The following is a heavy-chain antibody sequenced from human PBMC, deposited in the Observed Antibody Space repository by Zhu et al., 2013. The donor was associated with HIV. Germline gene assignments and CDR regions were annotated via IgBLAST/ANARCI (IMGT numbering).Heavy chain of an antibody. V-gene: IGHV4-30-4*01. CDR2: IYYSGST. Sequence: QVQLQESGPGLVKPSQTLSLTCTVSGGSISSGDYYWSWIRQPPGKGLEWIGYIYYSGSTYYNPSLKSRVTISVDTSKNQFSLKLSSVTAADTAVYYCARVERDWVATTHNRFDYWGQGTLVTVSS. CDR1: GGSISSGDYY. D-gene: IGHD5-12*01. CDR3: ARVERDWVATTHNRFDY. J-gene: IGHJ4*02.